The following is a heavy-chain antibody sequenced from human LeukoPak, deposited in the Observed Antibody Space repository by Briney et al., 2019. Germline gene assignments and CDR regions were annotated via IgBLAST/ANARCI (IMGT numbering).Heavy chain of an antibody. CDR2: IDSDGSST. J-gene: IGHJ4*02. V-gene: IGHV3-74*03. CDR3: ASIVGASGG. Sequence: HPGGSLRLSCAASGFTFSSYWMYWVRHAPGKGLVWVSRIDSDGSSTTYADSVKGRFTISRDNAKNTLYLQMNSLRAEDTAVYYCASIVGASGGWGQGTLVTVSS. D-gene: IGHD1-26*01. CDR1: GFTFSSYW.